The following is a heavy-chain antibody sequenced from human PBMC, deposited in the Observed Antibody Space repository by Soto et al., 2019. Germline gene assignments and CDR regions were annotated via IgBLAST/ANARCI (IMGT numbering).Heavy chain of an antibody. D-gene: IGHD7-27*01. J-gene: IGHJ4*02. CDR2: ISGSGGST. CDR3: ANPTWGSKFDY. Sequence: EVQLLESGGGLVQPGGSLRLSCAASGFTFSSYAMSWVRQAPGEGLEWVSAISGSGGSTYYADTVKGRFTISRDNSKNTLYLQMNSLEAEDKAVYYCANPTWGSKFDYWGQGTLVTVSS. V-gene: IGHV3-23*01. CDR1: GFTFSSYA.